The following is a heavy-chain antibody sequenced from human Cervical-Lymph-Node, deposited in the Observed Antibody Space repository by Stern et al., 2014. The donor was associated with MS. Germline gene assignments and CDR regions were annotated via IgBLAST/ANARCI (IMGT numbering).Heavy chain of an antibody. CDR1: GFSFRTYA. Sequence: VHLVESGGGVVQPGRSLSLSCVASGFSFRTYAMHWVRQSPGKGLEWVAFVSYDGTQRNSTDSVKARFTISRDNSKNTLYLHMHSLRDEDTAVYFCARGGRGVGLEYWGQGALVTVSS. CDR3: ARGGRGVGLEY. V-gene: IGHV3-30-3*01. D-gene: IGHD3-10*01. CDR2: VSYDGTQR. J-gene: IGHJ4*02.